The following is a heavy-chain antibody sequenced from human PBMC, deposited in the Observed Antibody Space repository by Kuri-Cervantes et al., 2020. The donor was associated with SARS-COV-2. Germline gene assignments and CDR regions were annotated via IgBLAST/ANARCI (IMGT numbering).Heavy chain of an antibody. V-gene: IGHV3-21*01. D-gene: IGHD4-11*01. Sequence: GESLKISCAASGFTFSSYSMNWVRQAPGKGLEWVSSISSSSSYIYYADSVKGRFTIPRDNAKNSLHLQMNSLRAEDTAVYYCARVTTVTEGYWGQGTLVTVSS. J-gene: IGHJ4*02. CDR3: ARVTTVTEGY. CDR2: ISSSSSYI. CDR1: GFTFSSYS.